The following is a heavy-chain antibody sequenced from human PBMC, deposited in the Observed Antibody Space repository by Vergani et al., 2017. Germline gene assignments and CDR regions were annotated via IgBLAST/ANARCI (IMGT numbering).Heavy chain of an antibody. CDR1: GFNFSSYI. D-gene: IGHD3-9*01. Sequence: QLVESGGGWVQPGGSLRLSCVVSGFNFSSYIMNWVRQAPGKGLEWFSFVSTGTKSQSYAESVKGRFTISRDSAKNTLYLQMNSLRVEDTGVYYCARARCIETCYMSNWLDSWGQGTLVTVSS. V-gene: IGHV3-48*01. J-gene: IGHJ5*01. CDR2: VSTGTKSQ. CDR3: ARARCIETCYMSNWLDS.